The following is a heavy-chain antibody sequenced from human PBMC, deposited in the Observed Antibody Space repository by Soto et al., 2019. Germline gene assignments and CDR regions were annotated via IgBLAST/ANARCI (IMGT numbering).Heavy chain of an antibody. Sequence: SVKVSCKASGGTFSSYAISWVRQAPGQGLEWMGGIIPIFGTANYAQKFQGRVTITADKSTSTAYMELSSLRPEDTAVYYCAGRLGYCTNGVCYNLNYYYYYGMDVWGQGTTVTVSS. CDR3: AGRLGYCTNGVCYNLNYYYYYGMDV. J-gene: IGHJ6*02. V-gene: IGHV1-69*06. D-gene: IGHD2-8*01. CDR1: GGTFSSYA. CDR2: IIPIFGTA.